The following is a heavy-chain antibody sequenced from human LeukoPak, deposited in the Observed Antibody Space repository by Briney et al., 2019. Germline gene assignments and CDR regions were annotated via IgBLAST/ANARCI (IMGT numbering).Heavy chain of an antibody. CDR1: VFTFRSVS. Sequence: GGCLRLFCAASVFTFRSVSMNWVRQAPGRGREWVLSISSISSYIYYADSVRGGVHISRDNAKNSQYLQMNSLRPEDTAVYYCARDRDALAVAGFFDYWGQGSLVTVSS. J-gene: IGHJ4*02. D-gene: IGHD6-19*01. CDR3: ARDRDALAVAGFFDY. CDR2: ISSISSYI. V-gene: IGHV3-21*01.